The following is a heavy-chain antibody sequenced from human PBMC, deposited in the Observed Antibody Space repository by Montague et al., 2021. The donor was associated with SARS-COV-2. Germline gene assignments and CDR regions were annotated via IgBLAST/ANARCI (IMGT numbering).Heavy chain of an antibody. CDR2: ISQSGTA. Sequence: ETLSLTCAVYGGSFSVYYWSWLRQSPRSGLEWIAEISQSGTAHYNPSLESRVSISIDTSRNQFTLKLSSVTAADTAMYYCAREREVERAARTLVAFDMWGQGTMVTVSS. CDR3: AREREVERAARTLVAFDM. CDR1: GGSFSVYY. J-gene: IGHJ3*02. V-gene: IGHV4-34*01. D-gene: IGHD1-1*01.